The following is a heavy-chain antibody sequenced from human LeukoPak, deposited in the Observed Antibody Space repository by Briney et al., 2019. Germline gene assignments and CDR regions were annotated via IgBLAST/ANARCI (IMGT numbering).Heavy chain of an antibody. CDR1: GFTFSSYA. J-gene: IGHJ4*02. V-gene: IGHV3-23*01. CDR2: ISGSGGST. Sequence: GGSLRLSCAASGFTFSSYAMSWVRQVPGKGLEWVSGISGSGGSTYYADSVKGRFTISRDNSKNTLYLQMNSLRAEDTAVYYCAKQASYYYGSGLLDYWGQGTLVTVSS. D-gene: IGHD3-10*01. CDR3: AKQASYYYGSGLLDY.